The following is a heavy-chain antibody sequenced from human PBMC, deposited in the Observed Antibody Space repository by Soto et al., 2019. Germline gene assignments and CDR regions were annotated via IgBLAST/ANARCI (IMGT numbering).Heavy chain of an antibody. CDR3: AKVASFAYSSSSRGRWFDP. V-gene: IGHV3-23*01. Sequence: EVQLLESGGGLVQPGGSLRLSCAASGFTFSSYAMSWVRQAPGKGLEWVSGISGSGGSTYSADSVKGRFTISRDNFKNTLYLQMNSLRAEDTAVYYCAKVASFAYSSSSRGRWFDPWGQGTLVTVSS. CDR2: ISGSGGST. J-gene: IGHJ5*02. D-gene: IGHD6-6*01. CDR1: GFTFSSYA.